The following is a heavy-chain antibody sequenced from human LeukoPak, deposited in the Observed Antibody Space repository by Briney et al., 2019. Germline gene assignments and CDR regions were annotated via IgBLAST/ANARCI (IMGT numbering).Heavy chain of an antibody. J-gene: IGHJ4*02. CDR3: VIHLVYYASGSSVH. Sequence: ASVKVSCKASGYTFTSYYMHWVRQAPGQGLEWMGIINPSGGSTSYAQRFQGRVNMTGDTSTTTVYMELSSLRSEDTAVYYCVIHLVYYASGSSVHWGQGTQVTVSS. D-gene: IGHD3-10*01. V-gene: IGHV1-46*01. CDR2: INPSGGST. CDR1: GYTFTSYY.